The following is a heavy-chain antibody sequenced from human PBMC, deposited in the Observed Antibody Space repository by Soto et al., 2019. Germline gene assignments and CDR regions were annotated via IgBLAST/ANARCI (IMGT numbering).Heavy chain of an antibody. CDR3: TKRPPCVGDCWYFDD. CDR1: GFNFRTYA. V-gene: IGHV3-23*05. D-gene: IGHD2-21*02. CDR2: IDDGNIA. Sequence: EVRLLESGGGSAQPGGSLRLSCAASGFNFRTYAMYWVRQAPGKGLEWVSAIDDGNIAYYADSVKGRFIISRDNSRNTLYLHMDGLRVEDTAIYFCTKRPPCVGDCWYFDDWGQGILVTVSS. J-gene: IGHJ4*02.